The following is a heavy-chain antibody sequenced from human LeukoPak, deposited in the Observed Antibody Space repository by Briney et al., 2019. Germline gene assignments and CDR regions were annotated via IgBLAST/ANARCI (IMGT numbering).Heavy chain of an antibody. D-gene: IGHD3-10*01. J-gene: IGHJ4*02. Sequence: GESLKISCKGSGYSFTSYWIGWVRQMPGKGLEWMGIIYPGDSDTRYSPSVQGQVTISADKSISTAYLQWSSLKASDTAMYYCARAQRGPYYYGSGSYGDYWGQGTLVTVSS. V-gene: IGHV5-51*01. CDR2: IYPGDSDT. CDR1: GYSFTSYW. CDR3: ARAQRGPYYYGSGSYGDY.